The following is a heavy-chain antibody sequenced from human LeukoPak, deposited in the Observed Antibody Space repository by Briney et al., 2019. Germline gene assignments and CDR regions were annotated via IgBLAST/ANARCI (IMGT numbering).Heavy chain of an antibody. CDR1: GGSISSYY. CDR3: ARGRYCSSTSRADECYFDY. J-gene: IGHJ4*02. CDR2: IYYSGGT. Sequence: SETLSLTCTVSGGSISSYYWSWIRQPPGKGLEWIGYIYYSGGTNYNPSLKSRVTISVDTSKNQFSLKLSSVTAADTAVYYCARGRYCSSTSRADECYFDYWGQGTLVTVSS. D-gene: IGHD2-2*01. V-gene: IGHV4-59*01.